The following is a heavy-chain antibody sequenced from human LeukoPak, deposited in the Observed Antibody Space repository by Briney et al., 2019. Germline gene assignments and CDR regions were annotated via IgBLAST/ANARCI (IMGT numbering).Heavy chain of an antibody. CDR2: IYYSGST. V-gene: IGHV4-59*01. J-gene: IGHJ5*02. D-gene: IGHD6-19*01. Sequence: SETLSLTCTVSGGSINSYYWSWIRQPPGKGLEWIGYIYYSGSTNYNPSLKSRVTISVDTSKNQFSLKLSSVTAADTAVYYCARWIAVAGPNWFDPWGQGTLVTVSS. CDR3: ARWIAVAGPNWFDP. CDR1: GGSINSYY.